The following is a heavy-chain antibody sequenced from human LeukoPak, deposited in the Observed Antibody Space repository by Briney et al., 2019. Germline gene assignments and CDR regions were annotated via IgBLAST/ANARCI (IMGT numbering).Heavy chain of an antibody. Sequence: GGSLRLSCAASGFTFSSYWMSWVRQAPGKGLEWVANIKQDGSEKYYVDSVKGRFTISRDNAKNSLYLQMNSLRAEDTAVYYCARDRYSYGSALVFYYGMDVWGQGTTVTVSS. D-gene: IGHD5-18*01. J-gene: IGHJ6*02. V-gene: IGHV3-7*01. CDR2: IKQDGSEK. CDR3: ARDRYSYGSALVFYYGMDV. CDR1: GFTFSSYW.